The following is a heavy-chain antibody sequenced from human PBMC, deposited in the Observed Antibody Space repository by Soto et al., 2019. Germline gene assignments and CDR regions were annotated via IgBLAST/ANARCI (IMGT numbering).Heavy chain of an antibody. CDR2: IYWNDNK. J-gene: IGHJ5*01. Sequence: SCPTLLNPTQTLTLTCTFSRFSLSTSGVGVGWIRQAPGKALEWLALIYWNDNKRYSPSLKSRLTITKDTSRNQVVLTMTNMATADKAKYHCAQSLGSGGEDDGGKMVFDTWGHGIMVTV. D-gene: IGHD3-10*01. CDR1: RFSLSTSGVG. V-gene: IGHV2-5*01. CDR3: AQSLGSGGEDDGGKMVFDT.